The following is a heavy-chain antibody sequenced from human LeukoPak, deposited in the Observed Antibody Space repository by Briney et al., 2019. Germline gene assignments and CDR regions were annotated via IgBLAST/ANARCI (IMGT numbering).Heavy chain of an antibody. D-gene: IGHD2-2*01. J-gene: IGHJ4*02. V-gene: IGHV4-4*07. CDR2: IYSGSS. CDR1: GGSISSDY. CDR3: ARGNCNSNSCRPYYFDY. Sequence: SETLSLTCTVSGGSISSDYWSWIRQPAGKGLEWIVRIYSGSSNLNPSLKSRVTMSVDTPKNQFSLKLYSVTAADTAVYFCARGNCNSNSCRPYYFDYWGQGTLVTVSS.